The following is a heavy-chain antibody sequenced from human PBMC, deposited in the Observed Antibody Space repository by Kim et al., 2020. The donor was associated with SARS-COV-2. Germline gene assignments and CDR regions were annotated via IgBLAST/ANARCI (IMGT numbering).Heavy chain of an antibody. D-gene: IGHD6-13*01. Sequence: GGSLRLSCVASGFTFSSYGMHWVRQAPGKGLEWVAVIWYDGSNKYYADSVKGRFTISRDNSKNTLYLQMNSLRAEDTAVYYCARETSSWLRYFDYWGQGTLVTVSS. V-gene: IGHV3-33*01. CDR3: ARETSSWLRYFDY. J-gene: IGHJ4*02. CDR1: GFTFSSYG. CDR2: IWYDGSNK.